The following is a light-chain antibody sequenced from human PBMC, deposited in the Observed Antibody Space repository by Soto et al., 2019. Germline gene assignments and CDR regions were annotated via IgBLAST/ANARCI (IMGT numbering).Light chain of an antibody. CDR2: GAS. CDR3: EQYNKWPLT. CDR1: QSVSSN. J-gene: IGKJ2*01. Sequence: EIVMTQSPAALSVSPGERATLSCRASQSVSSNLAWYQQKPGQVPRLLIYGASTRATGIPVRFSGSGSGTELTLTISSLQSADFAVYCCEQYNKWPLTFGQGTKLEI. V-gene: IGKV3-15*01.